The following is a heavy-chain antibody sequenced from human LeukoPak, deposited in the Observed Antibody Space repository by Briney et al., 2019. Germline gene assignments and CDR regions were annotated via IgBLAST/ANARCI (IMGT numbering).Heavy chain of an antibody. CDR1: GYTFTSYA. D-gene: IGHD5-18*01. CDR3: ARDYCGYSYGPPYFDY. Sequence: GASVEVSCKASGYTFTSYAMHWVRQAPGQRLEWMGWINAGIGNTKYSQKFQGRVTITRDTSASTAYMELSSLRSEDTAVYYCARDYCGYSYGPPYFDYWGQGTLVTVSS. CDR2: INAGIGNT. V-gene: IGHV1-3*01. J-gene: IGHJ4*02.